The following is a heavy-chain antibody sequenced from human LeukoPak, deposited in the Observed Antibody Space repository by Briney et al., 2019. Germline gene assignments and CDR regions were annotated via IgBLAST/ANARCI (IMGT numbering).Heavy chain of an antibody. J-gene: IGHJ6*03. D-gene: IGHD6-19*01. V-gene: IGHV4-61*02. CDR2: ISSSGTT. CDR1: GGSINSDNYY. Sequence: PSQTLSLTCTVSGGSINSDNYYWNWIRQPAGKGLEWIGRISSSGTTNYNPSLNSRVTISLDTSKNQFSLMLNSVTAADTAVYYCARLVSGWEPYYYYYMDVWGKGTTVTVSS. CDR3: ARLVSGWEPYYYYYMDV.